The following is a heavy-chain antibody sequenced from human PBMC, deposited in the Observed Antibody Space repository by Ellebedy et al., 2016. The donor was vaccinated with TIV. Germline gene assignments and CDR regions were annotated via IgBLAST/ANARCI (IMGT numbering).Heavy chain of an antibody. CDR1: GYTFT. J-gene: IGHJ6*02. CDR2: INPGGGGT. Sequence: AASVKVSCKASGYTFTMHWVRQAPGQGLEWMGIINPGGGGTSYAQKFQGRVTMTRDTSTSTVYMELSSLSSEDTALYYCARAPLSGVFYGMDVWGQGTTVTVSS. D-gene: IGHD3-16*02. CDR3: ARAPLSGVFYGMDV. V-gene: IGHV1-46*01.